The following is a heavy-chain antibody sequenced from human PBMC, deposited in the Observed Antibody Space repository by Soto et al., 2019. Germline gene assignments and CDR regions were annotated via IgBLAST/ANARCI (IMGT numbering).Heavy chain of an antibody. Sequence: PGGSLRLSCVVSGFTFSSYAMSWVRQAPGKGLEWVSSISGSGGNIYYADSVKGRFTISRDNSKNRLHLQMNSLRAEDTAVYYCAKPASGWYPKSMNGMDVWGQGTTVTGSS. CDR2: ISGSGGNI. CDR1: GFTFSSYA. D-gene: IGHD6-19*01. J-gene: IGHJ6*02. CDR3: AKPASGWYPKSMNGMDV. V-gene: IGHV3-23*01.